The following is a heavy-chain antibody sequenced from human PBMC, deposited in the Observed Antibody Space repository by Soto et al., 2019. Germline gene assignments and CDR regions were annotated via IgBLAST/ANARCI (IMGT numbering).Heavy chain of an antibody. CDR3: SRVRGGVTAGLFDY. Sequence: SETLCLTCTVSGGSISSYYWSWIRQPPGKGLEWIGYIYYSGSTNYNPSLKSRVTITVDTSKNQFSLKLSSVTAADTAVSYCSRVRGGVTAGLFDYWGQGTLVTVSS. CDR1: GGSISSYY. D-gene: IGHD2-21*02. J-gene: IGHJ4*02. CDR2: IYYSGST. V-gene: IGHV4-59*01.